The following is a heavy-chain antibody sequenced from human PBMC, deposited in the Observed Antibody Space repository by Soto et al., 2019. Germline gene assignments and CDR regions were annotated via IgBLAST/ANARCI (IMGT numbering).Heavy chain of an antibody. V-gene: IGHV1-24*01. CDR2: LDPEDGET. D-gene: IGHD3-10*01. J-gene: IGHJ4*02. CDR1: GYTLTELS. Sequence: ASVKVSCKVSGYTLTELSMHWVRQAPGKGLEWMGGLDPEDGETIYAQKFQGRVTMTEDTSTDSAYMELSSLRYEDTAVYYCATVYYGSGSSYYFDYWGQGTLVTVSS. CDR3: ATVYYGSGSSYYFDY.